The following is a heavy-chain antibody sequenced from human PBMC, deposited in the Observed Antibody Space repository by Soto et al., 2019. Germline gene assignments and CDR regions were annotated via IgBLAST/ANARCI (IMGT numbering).Heavy chain of an antibody. CDR1: GFTFTSYS. V-gene: IGHV3-48*01. CDR3: AKMCRCGIHKFDY. J-gene: IGHJ4*02. CDR2: ITSKSTTI. D-gene: IGHD1-1*01. Sequence: PGESLKISCAASGFTFTSYSMNWVRQAPGQGLEWVSYITSKSTTIKYADSVKGRFTISRDNSKNTLYLQMNSLRAEDTAVYYCAKMCRCGIHKFDYWGQGTLVTVSS.